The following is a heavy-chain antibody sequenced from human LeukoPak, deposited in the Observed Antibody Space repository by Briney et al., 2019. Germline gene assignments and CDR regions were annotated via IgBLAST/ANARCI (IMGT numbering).Heavy chain of an antibody. J-gene: IGHJ4*02. CDR1: GGSFGGYY. CDR3: ARAPEGSGWYYFDY. Sequence: SETLSLTCAVYGGSFGGYYWSWIRQPPGKGLEWIGEINHSGSTNYNPSLKSRVTISVDTSKNQFSLKLSSVTAADTAVYYCARAPEGSGWYYFDYWGQGTLVTVSS. V-gene: IGHV4-34*01. D-gene: IGHD6-19*01. CDR2: INHSGST.